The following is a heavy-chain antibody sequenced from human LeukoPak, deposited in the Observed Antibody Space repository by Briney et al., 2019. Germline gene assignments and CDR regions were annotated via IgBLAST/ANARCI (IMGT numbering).Heavy chain of an antibody. J-gene: IGHJ5*02. D-gene: IGHD3-16*02. CDR2: IYPGDSDT. Sequence: GESLKTSCKGSGYSFTSYWIGWVRQMPGKGLEWMGIIYPGDSDTRYSPSFQGQVTISADKSISTAYLQWSSLKASDTAMYYCARGEDYVWGSYRSDWFDPWGQGTLVTVSS. V-gene: IGHV5-51*01. CDR1: GYSFTSYW. CDR3: ARGEDYVWGSYRSDWFDP.